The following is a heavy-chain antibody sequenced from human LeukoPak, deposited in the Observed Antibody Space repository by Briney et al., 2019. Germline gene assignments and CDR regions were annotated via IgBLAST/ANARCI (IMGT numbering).Heavy chain of an antibody. D-gene: IGHD1-26*01. CDR2: ISSSGSTI. Sequence: GGSLRLSCAASGFTFSSYEMNWVRQAPGKGLEWVSYISSSGSTIYYADSVKGRFTISRDNAKNSLYLQMNSLRAEDTAVYYCARRSSSGSYYRSFDYWGQGTLVTVSS. CDR1: GFTFSSYE. J-gene: IGHJ4*02. CDR3: ARRSSSGSYYRSFDY. V-gene: IGHV3-48*03.